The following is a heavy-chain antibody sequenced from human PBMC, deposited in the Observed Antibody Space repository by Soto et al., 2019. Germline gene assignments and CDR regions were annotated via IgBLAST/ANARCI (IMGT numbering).Heavy chain of an antibody. CDR1: GFTFSSYS. CDR3: ATGELEQVDY. CDR2: ISSSSSYI. V-gene: IGHV3-21*01. J-gene: IGHJ4*02. Sequence: GGSLRLSCAASGFTFSSYSMNWVRQAPGKGLEWVSSISSSSSYIYYADSVKGRFTISRDKAKNSLYLQMNSLRAEDTAVYYCATGELEQVDYWGQGTLVTVSS. D-gene: IGHD1-1*01.